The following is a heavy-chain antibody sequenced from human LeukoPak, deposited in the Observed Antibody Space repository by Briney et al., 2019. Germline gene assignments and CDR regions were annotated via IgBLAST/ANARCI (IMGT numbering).Heavy chain of an antibody. CDR3: ARGPNKSDGGNSGSAWFDP. D-gene: IGHD4-23*01. V-gene: IGHV1-8*01. J-gene: IGHJ5*02. CDR1: GYTFTTYD. Sequence: ASVKVSCKASGYTFTTYDINWVRQATGQGLEWMGWMNPNSGNTGYAQKFQGRVTMTRNTSITTAYMELSSLRSEDTAVYYCARGPNKSDGGNSGSAWFDPWGQGTLVTVSS. CDR2: MNPNSGNT.